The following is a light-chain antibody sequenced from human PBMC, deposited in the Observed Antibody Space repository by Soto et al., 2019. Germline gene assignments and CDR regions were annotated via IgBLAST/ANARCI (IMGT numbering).Light chain of an antibody. CDR1: SNDVASNYR. V-gene: IGLV2-18*02. CDR3: ISYTDSSTYV. CDR2: GVT. J-gene: IGLJ1*01. Sequence: QSVLTQPPSVSGSPGQSVTISCTGTSNDVASNYRVSWYQQPPGTAPHLAIYGVTNRHPGVPDRFSGSRSGNTASLTISGLQAEDQADYFCISYTDSSTYVFGTGTKVT.